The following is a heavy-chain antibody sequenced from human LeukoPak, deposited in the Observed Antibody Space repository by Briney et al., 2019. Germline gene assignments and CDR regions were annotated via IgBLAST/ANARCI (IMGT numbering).Heavy chain of an antibody. CDR3: AKGGGSYQYYFDY. J-gene: IGHJ4*02. V-gene: IGHV3-23*01. CDR1: GFTFSNYA. CDR2: ISGSGGST. Sequence: GGSLRLSCAASGFTFSNYALSWVRQAPGKGLEWVAAISGSGGSTYYADSVKGRFTISRDNSKNTLYLQMNSLRAEDTAVYYCAKGGGSYQYYFDYWGQGTLVTVSS. D-gene: IGHD1-26*01.